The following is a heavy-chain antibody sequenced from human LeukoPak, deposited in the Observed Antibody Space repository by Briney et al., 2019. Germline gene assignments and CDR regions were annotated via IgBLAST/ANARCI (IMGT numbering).Heavy chain of an antibody. CDR1: GGSISSYY. CDR3: ARVLTDPDSSGYYHPDY. D-gene: IGHD3-22*01. J-gene: IGHJ4*02. CDR2: IYYSGST. V-gene: IGHV4-59*01. Sequence: SETLSLTCTVSGGSISSYYWSWIRQPPGKGLEWIGYIYYSGSTNYNPSLKSRVTISVDTSKNQFSLKLSSVTAADTAVYYCARVLTDPDSSGYYHPDYWGQGTLVTVSS.